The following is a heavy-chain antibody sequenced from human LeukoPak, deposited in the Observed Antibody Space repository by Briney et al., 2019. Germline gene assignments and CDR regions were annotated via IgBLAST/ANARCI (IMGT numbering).Heavy chain of an antibody. CDR3: ARDQVAAAGTRDYYYGMDV. D-gene: IGHD6-13*01. CDR1: GYTFTSYY. CDR2: INPSGGST. Sequence: ASVKVSCKASGYTFTSYYMHWVRQAPGQGLEWMGIINPSGGSTSYAQKLQGRVTMTTDTSTSTAYMELRSLRSDDTAVYYCARDQVAAAGTRDYYYGMDVWGQGTTVTVSS. J-gene: IGHJ6*02. V-gene: IGHV1-46*01.